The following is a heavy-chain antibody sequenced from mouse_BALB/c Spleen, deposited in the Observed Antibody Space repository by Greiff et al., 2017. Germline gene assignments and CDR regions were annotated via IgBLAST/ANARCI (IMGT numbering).Heavy chain of an antibody. V-gene: IGHV1-7*01. D-gene: IGHD2-1*01. Sequence: QVHVKQSGAELAKPGASVKMSCKASGYTFTSYWMHWVKQRPGQGLEWIGYINPSTGYTEYNQKFKDKATLTADKSSSTAYMQLSSLTSEDSAVYYCARSSYGNPFAYWGQGTLVTVSA. CDR1: GYTFTSYW. J-gene: IGHJ3*01. CDR3: ARSSYGNPFAY. CDR2: INPSTGYT.